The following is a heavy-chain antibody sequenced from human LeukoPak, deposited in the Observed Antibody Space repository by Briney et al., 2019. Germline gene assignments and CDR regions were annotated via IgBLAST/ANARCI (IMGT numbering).Heavy chain of an antibody. Sequence: PSQTLSLTCAVSGGSISSGGYSWSWIRQPPGKGLEWIGYIYHSGSTYYNPSLKSRVTISVDRSKNQSSLKLSSVTAADTAAYYCGTATDPTGFNGDYYYGMDVWGQGTTVTVSS. CDR2: IYHSGST. V-gene: IGHV4-30-2*01. CDR3: GTATDPTGFNGDYYYGMDV. D-gene: IGHD1-1*01. J-gene: IGHJ6*02. CDR1: GGSISSGGYS.